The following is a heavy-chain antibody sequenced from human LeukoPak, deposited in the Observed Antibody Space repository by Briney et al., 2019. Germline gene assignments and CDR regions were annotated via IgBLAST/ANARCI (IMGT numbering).Heavy chain of an antibody. CDR1: GFTFISSA. CDR2: IVVGSGNT. V-gene: IGHV1-58*02. D-gene: IGHD3-22*01. CDR3: AADRRYDSSGYYIFDY. Sequence: GASVKVSCKASGFTFISSAMQWVRQARGQRLEWIGWIVVGSGNTNYAQKFQERVIITRDMSTSTAYMELSSLRSEDTAVYYCAADRRYDSSGYYIFDYWGQGTLVTVSS. J-gene: IGHJ4*02.